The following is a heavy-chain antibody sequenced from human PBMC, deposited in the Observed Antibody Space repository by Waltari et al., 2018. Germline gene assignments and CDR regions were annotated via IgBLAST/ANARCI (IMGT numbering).Heavy chain of an antibody. J-gene: IGHJ5*01. CDR2: IYADGST. Sequence: QLQLQESGPGLVKPSETLALPCSVSGVSISRGNYYWGWIRQPPGRGLEWIGSIYADGSTYYSPSLKSRVTILVDTSKNQFFLRLDSVTAADTAVYYCARAGYFYGTGSYSWFEPWGQGTLVTVSS. V-gene: IGHV4-39*07. CDR3: ARAGYFYGTGSYSWFEP. D-gene: IGHD3-10*01. CDR1: GVSISRGNYY.